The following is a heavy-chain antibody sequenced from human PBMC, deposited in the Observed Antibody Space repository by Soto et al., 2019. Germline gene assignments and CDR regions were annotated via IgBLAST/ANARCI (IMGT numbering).Heavy chain of an antibody. CDR3: AKNVWGITIFGGMDV. D-gene: IGHD3-9*01. J-gene: IGHJ6*02. Sequence: GGSLRLSCAASVFPFSSYWMHWVRQAPGKGLEWVSAISGSGGSTYYADSVKGRFTISRDNSKNTLYLQMNSLRAEDTAVYYCAKNVWGITIFGGMDVWGQGTTVTVSS. CDR1: VFPFSSYW. V-gene: IGHV3-23*01. CDR2: ISGSGGST.